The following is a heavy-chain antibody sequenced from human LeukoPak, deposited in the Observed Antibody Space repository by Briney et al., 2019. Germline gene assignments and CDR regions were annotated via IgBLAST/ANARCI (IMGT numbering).Heavy chain of an antibody. CDR3: AKPRTTVSYYFDY. D-gene: IGHD4-17*01. J-gene: IGHJ4*02. Sequence: AGGSLRLSCAASGFTFRSYAMSWVRQAPGKGLEWVSAISGSGGSTYYADSVKGRFTISRDNSKNTLYLQMNSLRAEDTAVYYCAKPRTTVSYYFDYWGQGTLVTVSS. V-gene: IGHV3-23*01. CDR1: GFTFRSYA. CDR2: ISGSGGST.